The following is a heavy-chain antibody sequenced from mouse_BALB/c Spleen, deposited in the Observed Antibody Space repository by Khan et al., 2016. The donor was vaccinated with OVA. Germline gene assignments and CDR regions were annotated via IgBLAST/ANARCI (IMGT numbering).Heavy chain of an antibody. V-gene: IGHV1S137*01. Sequence: QVRLQQSGAELVRPGVSVKISCKGSGYTFTDFTMHWVKQSHAKSLEWIGVISTYYGDASYNQNFKGKATMTVDKSSSTAYMELARLTSEDSAIYYCAKGGGGDRFAYWGQGTTLTVSS. J-gene: IGHJ2*01. CDR3: AKGGGGDRFAY. D-gene: IGHD2-14*01. CDR1: GYTFTDFT. CDR2: ISTYYGDA.